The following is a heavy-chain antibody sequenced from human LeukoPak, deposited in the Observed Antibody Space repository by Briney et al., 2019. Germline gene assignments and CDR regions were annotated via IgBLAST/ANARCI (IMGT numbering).Heavy chain of an antibody. J-gene: IGHJ5*02. Sequence: SETLSLTCTVSGGSISSYYWSWIRQPPGKGLEWIGYIYYSGSTNYNPSLKSRVTIPVDTSKNQFSLKLSSVTAADTAVYYCARVRLDYDILTGYYIVNWFDPWGQGTLVTVSS. V-gene: IGHV4-59*01. CDR3: ARVRLDYDILTGYYIVNWFDP. CDR1: GGSISSYY. D-gene: IGHD3-9*01. CDR2: IYYSGST.